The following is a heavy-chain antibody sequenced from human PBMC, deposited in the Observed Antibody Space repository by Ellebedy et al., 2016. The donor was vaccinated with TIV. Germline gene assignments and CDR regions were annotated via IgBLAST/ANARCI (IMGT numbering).Heavy chain of an antibody. Sequence: GESLKISCAASGVTFSTGQMNWVRQAPGKGLEWVAVIWYDGSNKYYADSVKGRFTISRDNSKNTLYLQMNSLRAEDTAVYYCARGHLLYYDSSGFDYWGQGTLVTVSS. CDR1: GVTFSTGQ. CDR2: IWYDGSNK. J-gene: IGHJ4*02. CDR3: ARGHLLYYDSSGFDY. V-gene: IGHV3-33*08. D-gene: IGHD3-22*01.